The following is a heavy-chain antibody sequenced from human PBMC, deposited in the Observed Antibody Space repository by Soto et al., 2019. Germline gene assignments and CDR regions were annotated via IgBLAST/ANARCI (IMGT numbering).Heavy chain of an antibody. CDR3: ARTVAGDYYDSSGYYSKPAEQYYYYYGMDV. Sequence: SETLCLTCTVSGGSISSYYWSWIRQPPGKGLEWIGYIYYSGSTNYNPSLKSRVTISVDTSKNQFSLKLSSVTAADTAVYYCARTVAGDYYDSSGYYSKPAEQYYYYYGMDVWGQGTTVTVSS. V-gene: IGHV4-59*01. J-gene: IGHJ6*02. D-gene: IGHD3-22*01. CDR1: GGSISSYY. CDR2: IYYSGST.